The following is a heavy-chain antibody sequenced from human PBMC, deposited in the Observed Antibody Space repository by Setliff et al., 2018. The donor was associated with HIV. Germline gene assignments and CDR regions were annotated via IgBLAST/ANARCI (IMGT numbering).Heavy chain of an antibody. Sequence: ASVKVSCKASGGTFSGYAISWLRQAPGQGLEWMGGIIPMFGTANYAQRFQGRVTITADESTRTAYVELRSLKSDDTAMYYCAWNHPDHTTSHPEAFALWGQGTMVTVSS. D-gene: IGHD1-1*01. CDR1: GGTFSGYA. CDR2: IIPMFGTA. CDR3: AWNHPDHTTSHPEAFAL. J-gene: IGHJ3*01. V-gene: IGHV1-69*13.